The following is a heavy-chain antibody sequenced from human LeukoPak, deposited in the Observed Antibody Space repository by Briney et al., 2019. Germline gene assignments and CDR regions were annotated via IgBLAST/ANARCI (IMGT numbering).Heavy chain of an antibody. V-gene: IGHV1-2*02. J-gene: IGHJ5*02. CDR2: INPNSGGT. Sequence: ASVKVSCKASGYTFTGYYMHWVRQAPGQGLEWMGWINPNSGGTNYAQKFQGRVTMTGDTSISTAYMELSRLRSDDTAVYYCALGAVTRYDILTGYYLNWFDPWGQGTLVTVSS. D-gene: IGHD3-9*01. CDR1: GYTFTGYY. CDR3: ALGAVTRYDILTGYYLNWFDP.